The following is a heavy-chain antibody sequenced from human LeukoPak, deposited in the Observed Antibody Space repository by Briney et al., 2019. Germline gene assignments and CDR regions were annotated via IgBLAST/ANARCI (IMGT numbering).Heavy chain of an antibody. D-gene: IGHD5-12*01. Sequence: GGSLRLSCGASRFTFTTHWIHWVRQAPGKGLVWVSRIEPDGSDTNYADSVKGRFTISRDNAKNTVYLQMNSLRAEDTAVYYCARGKYGGYFIDYWGQGTLVTVSS. J-gene: IGHJ4*02. CDR1: RFTFTTHW. CDR2: IEPDGSDT. V-gene: IGHV3-74*01. CDR3: ARGKYGGYFIDY.